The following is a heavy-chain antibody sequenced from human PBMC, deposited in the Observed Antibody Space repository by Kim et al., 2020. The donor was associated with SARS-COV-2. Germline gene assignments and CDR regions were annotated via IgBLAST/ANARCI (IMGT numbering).Heavy chain of an antibody. V-gene: IGHV3-30*04. D-gene: IGHD4-17*01. CDR1: GFTFSSYA. CDR3: ARDFEPYGDYDAPFFY. J-gene: IGHJ4*02. Sequence: GGSLRLSCAASGFTFSSYAMHWVRQAPGKGLEWVAVISYDGSNKYYADSVKGRFTISRDNSKNTLYLQMNSLRADDTAVYYCARDFEPYGDYDAPFFYWGQGTLVTVSS. CDR2: ISYDGSNK.